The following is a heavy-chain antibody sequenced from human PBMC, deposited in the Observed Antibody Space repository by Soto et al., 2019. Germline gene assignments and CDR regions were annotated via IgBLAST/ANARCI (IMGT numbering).Heavy chain of an antibody. J-gene: IGHJ3*02. V-gene: IGHV4-59*08. Sequence: SETLSLTCTVSGGSISSYYWSWIRQPPGKGLEWIGYIYYSGSTNYNPSLKSRVTISVDTSKNQFSLKLSSGTAADTAVYYCARHRAGELLDAFDIWGQGTMVTVSS. CDR1: GGSISSYY. CDR3: ARHRAGELLDAFDI. D-gene: IGHD1-26*01. CDR2: IYYSGST.